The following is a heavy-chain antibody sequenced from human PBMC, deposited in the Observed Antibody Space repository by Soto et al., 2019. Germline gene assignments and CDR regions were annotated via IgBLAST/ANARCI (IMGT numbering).Heavy chain of an antibody. CDR3: ARQWVGSTPDAFDI. J-gene: IGHJ3*02. Sequence: QVQLVESGGGVVQPRRSLRLSCAASGFTFSSYAMHWVRQAPGKGLEWVALISYDGSNKYYADSVKGRFAISRDNSKNTLSLQMNSLGAADTAVYYSARQWVGSTPDAFDIWGQGTMVTVSS. CDR1: GFTFSSYA. D-gene: IGHD1-26*01. V-gene: IGHV3-30*09. CDR2: ISYDGSNK.